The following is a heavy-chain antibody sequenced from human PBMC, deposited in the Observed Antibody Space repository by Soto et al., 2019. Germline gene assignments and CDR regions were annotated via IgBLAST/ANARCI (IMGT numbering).Heavy chain of an antibody. CDR3: AKAPRGFNSFLDY. CDR1: GFTFSNYA. CDR2: ISGSGGSR. D-gene: IGHD5-12*01. Sequence: GGSLRLACAASGFTFSNYAMGWVRLAPGKGLEWVSTISGSGGSRDYADSVKGRFTISRDNSKNTLFLQMNSLRAEDTAVYYCAKAPRGFNSFLDYWGQGTLVTVSS. J-gene: IGHJ4*02. V-gene: IGHV3-23*01.